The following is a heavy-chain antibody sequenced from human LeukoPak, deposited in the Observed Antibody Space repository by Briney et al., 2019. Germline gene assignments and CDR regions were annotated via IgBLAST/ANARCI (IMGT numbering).Heavy chain of an antibody. CDR2: ISGDGRNI. V-gene: IGHV3-74*01. CDR3: TRDLMDYDVSAGLHHYYMDV. J-gene: IGHJ6*02. CDR1: GFTFSSYW. D-gene: IGHD3-9*01. Sequence: GGSLRLSCVASGFTFSSYWMRWVRQDPRKGLVWVSRISGDGRNINYADSVRGRFTISRDNAKNTLYLQMNTLRVEDTAVYYCTRDLMDYDVSAGLHHYYMDVWGQGTTVTVSS.